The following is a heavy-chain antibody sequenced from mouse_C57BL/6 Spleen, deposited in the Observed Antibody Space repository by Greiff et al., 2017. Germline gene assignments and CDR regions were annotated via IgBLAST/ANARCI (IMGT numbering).Heavy chain of an antibody. V-gene: IGHV1-18*01. CDR3: ARKLGSYGNSFDY. CDR2: INPNNGGT. J-gene: IGHJ2*01. Sequence: VQLQQSGPELVKPGASVKIPCKASGYTFTDYNMDWVKQSHGKSLEWIGDINPNNGGTIYNQKFKGKATLTVDKSSSTAYMELRSLTSEDTAVYYCARKLGSYGNSFDYWGQGTTLTVSS. CDR1: GYTFTDYN. D-gene: IGHD2-1*01.